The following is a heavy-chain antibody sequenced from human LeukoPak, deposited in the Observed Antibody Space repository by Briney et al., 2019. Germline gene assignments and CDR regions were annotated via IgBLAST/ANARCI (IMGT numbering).Heavy chain of an antibody. CDR2: ISYDGSNK. CDR3: AKDHRRILDCSGGSCPLSFPDY. J-gene: IGHJ4*02. CDR1: GFTFSSYG. V-gene: IGHV3-30*18. Sequence: GRSLRLSCAASGFTFSSYGMHWVRQAPGKGLGWVAVISYDGSNKYYADSVKGRFTISRDNSTNTLYLQMNSLRAEDTAVYYCAKDHRRILDCSGGSCPLSFPDYWGQGTLVTVSS. D-gene: IGHD2-15*01.